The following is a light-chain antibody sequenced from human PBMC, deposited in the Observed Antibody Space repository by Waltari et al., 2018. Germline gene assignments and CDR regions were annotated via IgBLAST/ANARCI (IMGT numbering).Light chain of an antibody. V-gene: IGLV3-25*03. J-gene: IGLJ2*01. CDR3: QSADSSGTYVV. CDR2: KDI. Sequence: SYELTQPPPVPVSPGQTARITCSGDALTKRYAYWYQQKPGQAPVLVIYKDIERPSGIPERFSGSRSGTTVTLTISGVQAEDEADYYCQSADSSGTYVVFGGGTKLTVL. CDR1: ALTKRY.